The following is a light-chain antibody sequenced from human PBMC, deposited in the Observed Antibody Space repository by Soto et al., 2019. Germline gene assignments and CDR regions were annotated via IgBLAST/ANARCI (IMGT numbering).Light chain of an antibody. CDR2: AND. J-gene: IGLJ2*01. CDR1: RSNIGGNA. CDR3: SSYAGSNTVI. V-gene: IGLV1-44*01. Sequence: QSVLTQPPSMSGTPGQRVTISCSGSRSNIGGNAVTWYQQVPGTAPRLLIYANDQRPSGVSDRFSGSKSATSASLAISGLQSEDEADYYCSSYAGSNTVIFGGGTKVTVL.